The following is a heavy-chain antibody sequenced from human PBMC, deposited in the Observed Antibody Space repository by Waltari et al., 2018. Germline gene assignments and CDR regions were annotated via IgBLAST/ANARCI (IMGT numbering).Heavy chain of an antibody. D-gene: IGHD2-2*01. V-gene: IGHV1-8*03. CDR1: GYTFSNYD. Sequence: QVQLVQSGAEVKNPGASVKLSCKTSGYTFSNYDVSWVRQAPGRGLEWMGWMNPNSGNLGFAQGFQGRVMCTADTSTTTAYMELTNLRSDDTAIYFCARAVRYQLLSDFWGQGTPVTVSS. J-gene: IGHJ4*02. CDR3: ARAVRYQLLSDF. CDR2: MNPNSGNL.